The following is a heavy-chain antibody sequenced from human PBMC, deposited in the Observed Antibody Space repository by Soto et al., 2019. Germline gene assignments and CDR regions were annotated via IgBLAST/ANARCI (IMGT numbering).Heavy chain of an antibody. D-gene: IGHD1-26*01. CDR2: IYSGGST. J-gene: IGHJ4*02. CDR1: GFTVSSNY. Sequence: GGSLRLSCAASGFTVSSNYMSWVRQAPGKGLEWVSVIYSGGSTYYADSVKGRFTISRDNSKNTLYLHVNTLRDEDTAVYYCARGGAMGVDYWGQGTLVTVSS. V-gene: IGHV3-53*01. CDR3: ARGGAMGVDY.